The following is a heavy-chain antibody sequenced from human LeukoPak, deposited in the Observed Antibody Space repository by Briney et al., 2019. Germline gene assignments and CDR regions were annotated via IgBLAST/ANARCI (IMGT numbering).Heavy chain of an antibody. V-gene: IGHV3-23*01. CDR3: AEARRGSGWYDAFDM. CDR1: GFTFSNYA. D-gene: IGHD6-19*01. J-gene: IGHJ3*02. CDR2: ISGGGDTT. Sequence: GGSLRLSCAASGFTFSNYALSWVRQAPGKGLEWVSAISGGGDTTYYADSVKGRFTVSRDNSKNTLCLQMNGLRAEDTAIYYCAEARRGSGWYDAFDMWGQGTMVTVSS.